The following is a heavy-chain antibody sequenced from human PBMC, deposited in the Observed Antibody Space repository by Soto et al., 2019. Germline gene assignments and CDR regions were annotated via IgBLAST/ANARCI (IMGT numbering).Heavy chain of an antibody. CDR1: GGSISSGDYY. V-gene: IGHV4-30-4*01. D-gene: IGHD2-2*01. CDR3: ARVGYCSSTSCPEGKSDYYGMDV. CDR2: IYYSGST. Sequence: SETLSLTCTVSGGSISSGDYYWSWIRQPPGKGLEWIGYIYYSGSTYYNPSLKSRVTISVDTSKNQFSLKLSSVTAADTAVYYCARVGYCSSTSCPEGKSDYYGMDVWGQGTTVTVSS. J-gene: IGHJ6*02.